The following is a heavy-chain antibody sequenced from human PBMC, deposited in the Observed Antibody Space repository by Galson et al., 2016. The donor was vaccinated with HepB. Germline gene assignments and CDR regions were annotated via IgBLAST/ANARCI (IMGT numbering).Heavy chain of an antibody. CDR1: GYTFTSYG. V-gene: IGHV1-18*01. CDR3: ARGGSGYDVGGWFDT. Sequence: SVKVSCKVFGYTFTSYGITWVRQAPGQGLEWLGWIGTYNGDTNSTPRLQGRVTMTRDTSTSTAYMEVRRLRSDDTAVYYCARGGSGYDVGGWFDTWGQGTLVTVSS. D-gene: IGHD5-12*01. CDR2: IGTYNGDT. J-gene: IGHJ5*02.